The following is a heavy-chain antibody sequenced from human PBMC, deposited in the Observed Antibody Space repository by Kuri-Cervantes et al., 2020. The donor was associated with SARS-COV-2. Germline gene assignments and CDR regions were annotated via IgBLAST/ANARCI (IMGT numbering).Heavy chain of an antibody. CDR1: GYSFTSYW. CDR2: IYPGYSDT. D-gene: IGHD6-13*01. Sequence: GESLKISCKGSGYSFTSYWIGWVRQMPGKGLEWMGIIYPGYSDTRYSTSFQGQVTISADKSISTAYLQWSSLKASDTSMYYCARHNGSSWYFAFDIWGQGTMVTISS. CDR3: ARHNGSSWYFAFDI. V-gene: IGHV5-51*01. J-gene: IGHJ3*02.